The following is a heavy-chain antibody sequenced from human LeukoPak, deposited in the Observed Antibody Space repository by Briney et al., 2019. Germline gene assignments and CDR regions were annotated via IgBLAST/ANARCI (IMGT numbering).Heavy chain of an antibody. CDR1: GFTFSSYA. CDR3: AKAKSSDWYYFDY. D-gene: IGHD6-19*01. Sequence: PGGSLRLSCAASGFTFSSYAMSWVRQVPGMGLEWVSTITDSGGTTFYADSVKGRFTTSRDNSKSTLYLHMNSLRAEDTALYYCAKAKSSDWYYFDYWGQGTLVTVSS. J-gene: IGHJ4*02. CDR2: ITDSGGTT. V-gene: IGHV3-23*01.